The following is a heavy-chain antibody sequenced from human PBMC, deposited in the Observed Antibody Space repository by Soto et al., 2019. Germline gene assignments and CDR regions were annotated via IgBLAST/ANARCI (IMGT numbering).Heavy chain of an antibody. Sequence: EVQLVESGGGLVQPGGSLKLSCAASGFTFSGSAMHWVRQASGKGLEWVGRIRSKANSYATAYAASVKGRFTISRDDSKNTAYLQMNSLKTEDTAVYYCTGEYGSGSYYEDYWGQGTLVTVSS. J-gene: IGHJ4*02. CDR1: GFTFSGSA. CDR2: IRSKANSYAT. CDR3: TGEYGSGSYYEDY. V-gene: IGHV3-73*02. D-gene: IGHD3-10*01.